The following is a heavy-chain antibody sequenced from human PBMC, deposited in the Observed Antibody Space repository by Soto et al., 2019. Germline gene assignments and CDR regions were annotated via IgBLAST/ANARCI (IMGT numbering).Heavy chain of an antibody. CDR2: IYYSGST. D-gene: IGHD3-9*01. Sequence: SETLSLTCTVSGGSISSSSYYWGWIRQPPGKGLEWIGSIYYSGSTYYNPSLKSRVTISVDTSKNQFSLKLSSVTAADTAVYYCARRNEGPYYDILTGYSRSNWFDPWGQGTLVTVSS. J-gene: IGHJ5*02. V-gene: IGHV4-39*01. CDR3: ARRNEGPYYDILTGYSRSNWFDP. CDR1: GGSISSSSYY.